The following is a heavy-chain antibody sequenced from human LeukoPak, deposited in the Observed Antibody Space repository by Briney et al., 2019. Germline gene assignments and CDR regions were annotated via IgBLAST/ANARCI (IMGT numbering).Heavy chain of an antibody. CDR2: INPNNGET. CDR1: GYTLSGYY. J-gene: IGHJ4*02. Sequence: GASAKVSCKASGYTLSGYYIHWVRQAPGQGLEWLGWINPNNGETNYAQKFQGGVTLTRDTSISTFYMEVSRLRSDDTAVYFCARYNWNDVVSALDYWGQGTLVTVSS. V-gene: IGHV1-2*02. CDR3: ARYNWNDVVSALDY. D-gene: IGHD1-1*01.